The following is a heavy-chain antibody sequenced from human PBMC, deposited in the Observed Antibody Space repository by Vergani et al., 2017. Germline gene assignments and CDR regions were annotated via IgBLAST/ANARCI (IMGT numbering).Heavy chain of an antibody. V-gene: IGHV1-69*12. CDR1: GGTFSSYA. Sequence: QVQLVQSGAEVKKPGSSVKVSCKASGGTFSSYAISWVRQAPGQGLEWMGGIIPIFGTANYAQKFQGRVTITADESTSTAYMERSSLISVDTAVDYCSIETYSYGHLNWFDPWGQGTLVTVSS. J-gene: IGHJ5*02. D-gene: IGHD5-18*01. CDR3: SIETYSYGHLNWFDP. CDR2: IIPIFGTA.